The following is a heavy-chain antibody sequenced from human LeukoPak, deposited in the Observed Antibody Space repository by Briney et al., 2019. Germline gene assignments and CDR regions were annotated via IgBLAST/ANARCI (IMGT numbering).Heavy chain of an antibody. CDR2: ISYDGSNK. D-gene: IGHD5-18*01. CDR3: ARAAETAMGNPIPLSY. Sequence: PGRSLRLSCAASGFTVSSYAMHWVCQARGKGLEWVAVISYDGSNKYYADSVKGRFTISRDNSKNTLYLQMNSLRAEDTAVYYCARAAETAMGNPIPLSYWGQGSLVTVSS. CDR1: GFTVSSYA. J-gene: IGHJ4*02. V-gene: IGHV3-30-3*01.